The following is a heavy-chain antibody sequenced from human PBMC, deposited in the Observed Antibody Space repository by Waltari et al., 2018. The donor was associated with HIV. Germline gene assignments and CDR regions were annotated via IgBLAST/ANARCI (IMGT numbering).Heavy chain of an antibody. CDR2: ISWNSGDI. CDR1: GFTLVVFA. J-gene: IGHJ6*02. Sequence: EVQLVESGGGWLQLGGSLGPSCTASGFTLVVFAFTGFRQPPGKGLEGVSGISWNSGDIAYADSVKGRFTISRDNTKNSLFLQMNSVRVEDTALYYCVKDGASTIFGVLNGMDVWGQGTTVTVSS. V-gene: IGHV3-9*01. D-gene: IGHD3-3*01. CDR3: VKDGASTIFGVLNGMDV.